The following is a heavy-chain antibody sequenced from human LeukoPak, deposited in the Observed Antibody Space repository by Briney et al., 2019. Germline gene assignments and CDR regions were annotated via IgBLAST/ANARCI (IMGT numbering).Heavy chain of an antibody. J-gene: IGHJ4*02. CDR1: GYTFTGYY. CDR2: INPNSGGT. Sequence: ASVKVSCKASGYTFTGYYMHWVRQAPGQGLEWMGWINPNSGGTNYAQKFQGWVTMTRDTSISTAYMELSRLRSDDTAVYYCARDRGDGDYNFDYWGQGTLVTVSS. D-gene: IGHD4-17*01. CDR3: ARDRGDGDYNFDY. V-gene: IGHV1-2*04.